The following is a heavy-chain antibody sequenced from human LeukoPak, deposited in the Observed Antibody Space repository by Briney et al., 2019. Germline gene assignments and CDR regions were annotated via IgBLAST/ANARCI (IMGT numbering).Heavy chain of an antibody. CDR2: IYYSGST. J-gene: IGHJ5*02. CDR3: ARHDYDSSGYPAFYFDP. D-gene: IGHD3-22*01. V-gene: IGHV4-59*08. Sequence: SETLSLTCTVSGGSISSYYWSWIRQPPGKGLEWIGYIYYSGSTNYNPSLKSRVTISVDTSKNQFSLKLSSVTAADTAVYYCARHDYDSSGYPAFYFDPWGQGTLVTVSS. CDR1: GGSISSYY.